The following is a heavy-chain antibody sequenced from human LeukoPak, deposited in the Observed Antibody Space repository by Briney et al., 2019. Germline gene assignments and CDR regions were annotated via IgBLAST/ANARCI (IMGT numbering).Heavy chain of an antibody. Sequence: GASVKVSCKASGYTFTGYYMHWVRQAPGQGLEWMGRINPNSGGTNYAQKLQGRVTMTRDTSISTAYMELSRLRSDDTAVYYCARDRGYCSSTSCYGYWFDPWGQGTLATVSS. CDR2: INPNSGGT. D-gene: IGHD2-2*03. CDR1: GYTFTGYY. CDR3: ARDRGYCSSTSCYGYWFDP. V-gene: IGHV1-2*06. J-gene: IGHJ5*02.